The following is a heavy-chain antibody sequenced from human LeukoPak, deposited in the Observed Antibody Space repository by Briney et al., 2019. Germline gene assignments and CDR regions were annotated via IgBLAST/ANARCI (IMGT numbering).Heavy chain of an antibody. CDR2: IDWDDDK. CDR1: GFSLSNARMG. V-gene: IGHV2-70*11. CDR3: ARIYYYDSSGYYWGGAFDI. D-gene: IGHD3-22*01. Sequence: SGPVLVKPTETLTLTCTVSGFSLSNARMGVSWIRQPPGKALEWLARIDWDDDKYYSTSLKTRLTISKDTSQNQVVPTMTSMDPVDTATYYCARIYYYDSSGYYWGGAFDIWGQGTMVTVSS. J-gene: IGHJ3*02.